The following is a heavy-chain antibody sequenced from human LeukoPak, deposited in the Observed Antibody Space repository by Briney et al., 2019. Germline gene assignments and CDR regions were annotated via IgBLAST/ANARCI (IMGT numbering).Heavy chain of an antibody. CDR1: GYTSTGYY. V-gene: IGHV1-2*02. CDR2: INPNSGGT. J-gene: IGHJ4*02. D-gene: IGHD3-10*01. CDR3: AKDEVVGYYGSGSYSPFDY. Sequence: ASVKVSCKASGYTSTGYYMHWVRQAPGQGLEWMGWINPNSGGTNYAQKFQGRVTMTRDTSISTAYMELSRLRSDDTAVYYCAKDEVVGYYGSGSYSPFDYWGQGTLVTVSS.